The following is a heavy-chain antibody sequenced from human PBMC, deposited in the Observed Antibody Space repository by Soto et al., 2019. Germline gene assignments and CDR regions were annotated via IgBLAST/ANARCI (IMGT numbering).Heavy chain of an antibody. D-gene: IGHD4-17*01. J-gene: IGHJ3*02. CDR3: ASDVNYGDYFSYAFDM. CDR2: TSFDGSKK. V-gene: IGHV3-30-3*01. CDR1: GFTFNNYA. Sequence: QVQLVESGGGVVQPGRSLRLSCAASGFTFNNYAMHWVRQAPGKGLEWVAVTSFDGSKKYYADSVKGRFTISRDNSKNTLYLQLNNLGAEDTAVYYCASDVNYGDYFSYAFDMWGQGPMVTVSS.